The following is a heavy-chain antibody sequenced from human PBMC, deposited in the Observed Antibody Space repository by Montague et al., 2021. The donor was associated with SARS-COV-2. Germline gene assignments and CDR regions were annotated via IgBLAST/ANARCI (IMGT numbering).Heavy chain of an antibody. CDR1: GFTFSSYA. CDR2: LSYDGSNK. J-gene: IGHJ6*03. D-gene: IGHD3-3*01. V-gene: IGHV3-30*04. CDR3: ARDPLFTIFGSYYYYYMDV. Sequence: SLRLSCAASGFTFSSYAMHWVRQAPGKGLEWVAVLSYDGSNKYYVDSVKGRFTISRDNSKNTLFLQMNSLRAEDTAVYYCARDPLFTIFGSYYYYYMDVWGKGTTVTVSS.